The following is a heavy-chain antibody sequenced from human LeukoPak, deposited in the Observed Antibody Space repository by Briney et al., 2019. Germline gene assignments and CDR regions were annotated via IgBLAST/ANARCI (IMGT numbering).Heavy chain of an antibody. V-gene: IGHV1-69*04. CDR3: ARDGAPIAVAGNDAFDI. J-gene: IGHJ3*02. Sequence: SVKVSCKASGGTFSSYAISWVRQAPGQGLEWMGRIIPILGIANYAQKFQGRVTITADKSTSTAYMELSSLRSEDTAVYYCARDGAPIAVAGNDAFDIWGQGTMVTVSS. D-gene: IGHD6-19*01. CDR2: IIPILGIA. CDR1: GGTFSSYA.